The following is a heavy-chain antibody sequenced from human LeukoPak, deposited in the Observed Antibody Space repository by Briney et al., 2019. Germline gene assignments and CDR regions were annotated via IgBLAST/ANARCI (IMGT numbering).Heavy chain of an antibody. V-gene: IGHV4-31*03. Sequence: TLSLTCTVSGGSISSGGYYWSWIRQHPGKGLEWIGYIYYSGSTYYNPSLKSRVTISVDTSKNQFSLKLSSVTAADTAVYYCARDHAQGGATSLVFDIWGQGTMVTVSS. CDR1: GGSISSGGYY. CDR3: ARDHAQGGATSLVFDI. CDR2: IYYSGST. D-gene: IGHD1-26*01. J-gene: IGHJ3*02.